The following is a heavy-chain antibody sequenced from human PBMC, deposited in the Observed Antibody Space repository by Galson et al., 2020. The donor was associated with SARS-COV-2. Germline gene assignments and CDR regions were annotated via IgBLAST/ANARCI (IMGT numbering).Heavy chain of an antibody. CDR1: GGSISSGGYY. D-gene: IGHD2-2*01. J-gene: IGHJ5*02. V-gene: IGHV4-31*03. CDR3: ARAVVPVQYNWFDP. Sequence: SETLSLTCTVSGGSISSGGYYWSWIRQHPGKGLEWIGYIYYSGSTYYNPSLKSRVTISVDTSKNQFSLKLSSVTAADTAVYYCARAVVPVQYNWFDPWGQGTLVTVSS. CDR2: IYYSGST.